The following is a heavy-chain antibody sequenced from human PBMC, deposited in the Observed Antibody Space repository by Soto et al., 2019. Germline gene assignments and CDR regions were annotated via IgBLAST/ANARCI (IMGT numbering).Heavy chain of an antibody. CDR3: AAWAEGATEVH. CDR2: IWYDASKQ. Sequence: GSLRLTCKTSGXSFSVYGMHWVRQATGKGLEWVAVIWYDASKQFYADSVEGRLTISRENSKAILYLQMNRMRAEDTAVYYCAAWAEGATEVHWGQGTLVTVSS. D-gene: IGHD2-15*01. J-gene: IGHJ4*02. CDR1: GXSFSVYG. V-gene: IGHV3-33*01.